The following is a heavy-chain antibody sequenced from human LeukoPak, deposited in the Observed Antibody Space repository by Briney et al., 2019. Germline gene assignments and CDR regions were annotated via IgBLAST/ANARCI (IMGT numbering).Heavy chain of an antibody. CDR3: VKMNSNYFDY. CDR2: MSSNGAST. D-gene: IGHD4-11*01. V-gene: IGHV3-64D*09. J-gene: IGHJ4*02. CDR1: GFIFSSYT. Sequence: GGSLRLSCSASGFIFSSYTMYWVRQAPGKGLEYVSAMSSNGASTYYADSVKGRFTISRDNSKNTLFLQMSSLRAEDTALYYCVKMNSNYFDYWGQGTLATVSS.